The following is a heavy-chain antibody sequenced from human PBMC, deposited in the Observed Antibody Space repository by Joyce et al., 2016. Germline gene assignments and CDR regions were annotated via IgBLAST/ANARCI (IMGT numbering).Heavy chain of an antibody. CDR3: ARAARRGNFDC. V-gene: IGHV1-3*01. CDR2: INADNGNT. J-gene: IGHJ4*02. CDR1: GYTFTSYA. D-gene: IGHD6-6*01. Sequence: QAKLVQSGAEVKKPGASVKFSCKASGYTFTSYAMHWVRQAPGQRPEWMGWINADNGNTKYSQKFQGRVTITGDTSASIVYVELGSLRSEDAALFYCARAARRGNFDCWGQGTLVTVSS.